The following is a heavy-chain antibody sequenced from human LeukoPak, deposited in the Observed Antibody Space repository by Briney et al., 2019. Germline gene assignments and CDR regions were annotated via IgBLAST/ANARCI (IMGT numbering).Heavy chain of an antibody. CDR2: INPSGGST. J-gene: IGHJ3*02. Sequence: ASVKVSCKASGYTFTSYYMHRVRQAPGQGLEWMGIINPSGGSTSYAQKFQGRVTMTRDMSTSTVYMELSSLRSEDTAVYYCARDDFGVVIPNDAFDIWGQGTMVTVSS. V-gene: IGHV1-46*01. D-gene: IGHD3-3*01. CDR3: ARDDFGVVIPNDAFDI. CDR1: GYTFTSYY.